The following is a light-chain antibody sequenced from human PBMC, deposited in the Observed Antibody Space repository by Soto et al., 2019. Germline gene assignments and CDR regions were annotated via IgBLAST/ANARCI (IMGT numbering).Light chain of an antibody. CDR3: QSLGTGIQV. CDR1: SGYSTCA. Sequence: QAVVTQSPSASASLGASVKLTCTLSSGYSTCAIAWHQQQSEKGPRFLMKINYDGTHSKGDGFFDRFSGSSSGAERHLTISSLQSEDEADYYCQSLGTGIQVFGGGTQLTVL. V-gene: IGLV4-69*01. J-gene: IGLJ3*02. CDR2: INYDGTH.